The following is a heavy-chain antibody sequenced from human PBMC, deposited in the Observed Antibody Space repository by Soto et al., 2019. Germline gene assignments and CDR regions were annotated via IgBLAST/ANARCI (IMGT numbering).Heavy chain of an antibody. CDR1: GFTVSSNY. CDR3: ARNLVRGVIIDWFDP. J-gene: IGHJ5*02. V-gene: IGHV3-66*01. D-gene: IGHD3-10*01. Sequence: PGGSLRLSCAASGFTVSSNYMSWVRQAPGKGLEWVSVIYSGGSTYYADSVKGRFTISRDNSKNTLYLQMNSLRAEDTAVYYCARNLVRGVIIDWFDPWGQGTLVTVS. CDR2: IYSGGST.